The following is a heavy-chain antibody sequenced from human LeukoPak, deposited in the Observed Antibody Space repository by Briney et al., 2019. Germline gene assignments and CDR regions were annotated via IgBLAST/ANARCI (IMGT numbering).Heavy chain of an antibody. J-gene: IGHJ4*02. D-gene: IGHD1-26*01. CDR2: IYHSGST. Sequence: SETLSLTCTVSGYSISSGFYWGWIRQPPGKGLERIGSIYHSGSTYYNPSLKSRVTISVDTSKNQFSLKLSSVTAADTAVYYCARGRRFIVGATSHFDYWGQGTLVTVSS. V-gene: IGHV4-38-2*02. CDR3: ARGRRFIVGATSHFDY. CDR1: GYSISSGFY.